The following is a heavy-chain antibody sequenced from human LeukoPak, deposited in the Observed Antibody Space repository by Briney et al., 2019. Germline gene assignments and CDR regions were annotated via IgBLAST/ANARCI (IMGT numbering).Heavy chain of an antibody. CDR3: ARDGSGSFFDY. Sequence: GGSLRLSCAASGFTFSSCEMNWVRQAPGRGLEWVSVIYSGGSTYYADSVKGRFTISRDNSKNTLYLQMNSLRAEDTAVYYCARDGSGSFFDYWGQGTLVTVSS. CDR2: IYSGGST. J-gene: IGHJ4*02. D-gene: IGHD1-26*01. CDR1: GFTFSSCE. V-gene: IGHV3-53*01.